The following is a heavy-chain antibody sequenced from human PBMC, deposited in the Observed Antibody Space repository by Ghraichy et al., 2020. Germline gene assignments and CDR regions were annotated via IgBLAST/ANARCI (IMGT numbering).Heavy chain of an antibody. CDR1: GFTFSGYA. CDR2: ITWNSSST. V-gene: IGHV3-23*01. J-gene: IGHJ4*02. Sequence: GGSLRLSCAASGFTFSGYAMSWVRQAPGKGLEWVSTITWNSSSTRYADSVKGRSTISRDNYKNAVYLQVTSLREDDTAVYFCAKTGDSGWFYDYWGRGTPVTVSS. D-gene: IGHD6-19*01. CDR3: AKTGDSGWFYDY.